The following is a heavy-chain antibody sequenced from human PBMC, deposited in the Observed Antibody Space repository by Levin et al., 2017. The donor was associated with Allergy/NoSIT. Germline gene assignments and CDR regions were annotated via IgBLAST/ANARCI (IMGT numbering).Heavy chain of an antibody. CDR3: AKTATAGLRYYYGLDV. V-gene: IGHV3-30*18. CDR1: GFTFSRFA. CDR2: ISYDGSNK. Sequence: GGSRRLSCAASGFTFSRFAMHWVRQAPGKGLESVAVISYDGSNKYYEDAVKGRFSISRDNSKNTLYLEMDILRVEDTAIYYCAKTATAGLRYYYGLDVWGQGTTVTVSS. J-gene: IGHJ6*02. D-gene: IGHD2-21*02.